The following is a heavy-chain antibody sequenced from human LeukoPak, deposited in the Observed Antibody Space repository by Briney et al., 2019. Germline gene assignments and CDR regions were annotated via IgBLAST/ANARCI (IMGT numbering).Heavy chain of an antibody. CDR2: IYTSGST. CDR1: GGSFSSGSYY. J-gene: IGHJ5*02. Sequence: PSQTLSLTCTVSGGSFSSGSYYWSWIRQPAGKGLGWIGRIYTSGSTNYNPSLKSRVTISVDTSKNQFSLKLSSVTAADTGVYYCARGRYYYGSGSYFDPWGQGTLVTVSS. D-gene: IGHD3-10*01. CDR3: ARGRYYYGSGSYFDP. V-gene: IGHV4-61*02.